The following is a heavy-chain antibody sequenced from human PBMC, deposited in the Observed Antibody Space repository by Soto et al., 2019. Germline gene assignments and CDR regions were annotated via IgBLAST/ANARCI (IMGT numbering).Heavy chain of an antibody. CDR2: IGTAGDT. J-gene: IGHJ4*02. CDR3: ARVGRLRFFDY. CDR1: GFTSSSYD. V-gene: IGHV3-13*04. D-gene: IGHD5-12*01. Sequence: GGSLRPSCPASGFTSSSYDMHWVRQATGQGLEWNSSIGTAGDTYYPGSLKGRFTISRVNAKNSLYLQMNSLRAADTAVYYCARVGRLRFFDYWGQGTLVTVSS.